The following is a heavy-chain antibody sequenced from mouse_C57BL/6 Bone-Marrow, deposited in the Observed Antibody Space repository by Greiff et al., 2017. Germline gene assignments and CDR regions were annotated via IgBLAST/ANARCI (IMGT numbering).Heavy chain of an antibody. CDR3: TVFYCGSMWWAY. CDR2: IDPENGDT. CDR1: GFNIKDAY. D-gene: IGHD1-1*01. V-gene: IGHV14-4*01. J-gene: IGHJ3*01. Sequence: VQLQQSGAELVRPGASVKLSCTASGFNIKDAYMHWVKQRPEQGLEWIGWIDPENGDTDYASKFQGKATITADTSSSTAYLQLSSLTSEDTAVYYCTVFYCGSMWWAYWGQGTLVTVSA.